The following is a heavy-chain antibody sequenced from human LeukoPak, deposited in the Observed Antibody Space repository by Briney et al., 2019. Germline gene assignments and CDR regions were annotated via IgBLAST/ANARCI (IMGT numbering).Heavy chain of an antibody. D-gene: IGHD1-26*01. CDR3: ARESSGSYRDPPDY. Sequence: GGSLRLSCAASGFTFDDYGMSWVRQAPGKGLEWVSGINWNGGSTGYADSVKGRFTISRDNAKNSLYLQMNSLRAEDTALYYCARESSGSYRDPPDYWGRGTLVTVSS. J-gene: IGHJ4*02. CDR1: GFTFDDYG. V-gene: IGHV3-20*04. CDR2: INWNGGST.